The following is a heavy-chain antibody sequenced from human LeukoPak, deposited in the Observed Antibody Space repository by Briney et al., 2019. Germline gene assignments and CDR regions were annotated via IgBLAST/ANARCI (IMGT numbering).Heavy chain of an antibody. V-gene: IGHV4-39*01. J-gene: IGHJ4*02. CDR1: GGSISSSSYY. CDR3: AFTRGYYDY. CDR2: IYYSGST. Sequence: SETLSLTCTVSGGSISSSSYYWGWIRQPPGKGLEWIGSIYYSGSTYYNPSLKRRVTISVDTSKNQFSLKLSSVTAADTAVYYCAFTRGYYDYWGQGTLVTVSS.